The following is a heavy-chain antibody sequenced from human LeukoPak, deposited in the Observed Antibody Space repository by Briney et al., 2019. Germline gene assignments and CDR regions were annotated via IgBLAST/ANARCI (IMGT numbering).Heavy chain of an antibody. V-gene: IGHV1-8*01. CDR2: MNPNSGNT. Sequence: GASVKVSCKASGYTFTSYDINWVRQATGQGLEWMGWMNPNSGNTGYAQKFQGRVTMTRNTSISTAYMELSSLRSEDTAVYYCASSLWGVPAATHGFLGAFDYWGQGTLVTVSS. CDR1: GYTFTSYD. CDR3: ASSLWGVPAATHGFLGAFDY. D-gene: IGHD2-2*01. J-gene: IGHJ4*02.